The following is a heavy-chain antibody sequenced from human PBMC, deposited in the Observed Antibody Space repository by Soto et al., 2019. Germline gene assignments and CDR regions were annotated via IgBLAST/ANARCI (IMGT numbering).Heavy chain of an antibody. V-gene: IGHV3-30-3*01. CDR1: GFTFSSYA. CDR3: ARDYRRPIPPGGGMDV. D-gene: IGHD1-26*01. J-gene: IGHJ6*02. Sequence: GGSLRLSCAASGFTFSSYAMHWVRQAPGKGLEWVAVISYDGSNKYYADSVKGRFTISRDNSKNTLYLQMNSLRAEDTAVYYCARDYRRPIPPGGGMDVWGQGTTVTVSS. CDR2: ISYDGSNK.